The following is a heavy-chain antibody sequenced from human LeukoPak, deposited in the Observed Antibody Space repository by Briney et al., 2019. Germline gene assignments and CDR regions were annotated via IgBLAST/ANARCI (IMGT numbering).Heavy chain of an antibody. CDR3: ARGYGDWFDP. CDR2: INSDESRT. V-gene: IGHV3-74*01. Sequence: GGSLRLSCAASGFXFNTYWIHWVRQAPGKGLVWVSRINSDESRTAYADSVKGRFSISRDNAKNTLYLQMNSLRAEDTAVYYCARGYGDWFDPWGQGTLVTVSS. D-gene: IGHD4-17*01. J-gene: IGHJ5*02. CDR1: GFXFNTYW.